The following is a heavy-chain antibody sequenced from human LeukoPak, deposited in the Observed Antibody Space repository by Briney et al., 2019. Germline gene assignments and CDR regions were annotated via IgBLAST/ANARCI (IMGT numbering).Heavy chain of an antibody. CDR2: ISSSSYI. D-gene: IGHD6-19*01. V-gene: IGHV3-21*01. CDR1: GFTFSSYS. Sequence: GGSLRLSCAASGFTFSSYSMNRVRQAPGKGLEWVSSISSSSYIYYADSVKGRFTISRDNAKNSLYLQMNSLRAEDTAVYYCARDLVAVAVFDYYYYSMDVWGQGTTVTVSS. J-gene: IGHJ6*02. CDR3: ARDLVAVAVFDYYYYSMDV.